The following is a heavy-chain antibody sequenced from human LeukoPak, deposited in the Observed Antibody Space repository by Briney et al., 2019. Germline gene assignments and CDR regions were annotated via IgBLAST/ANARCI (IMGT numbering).Heavy chain of an antibody. J-gene: IGHJ4*02. CDR1: GFTFSSYE. CDR3: AKGYSSSWYFNYFDY. V-gene: IGHV3-48*03. Sequence: GGSLRLSCAASGFTFSSYEMNWVRQAPGKGLEWVSYISSSGSTIYYADSVKGRFTISRDNAKNSLYLQMNSLRAEDTAVYYCAKGYSSSWYFNYFDYWGQGTLVTVSS. CDR2: ISSSGSTI. D-gene: IGHD6-13*01.